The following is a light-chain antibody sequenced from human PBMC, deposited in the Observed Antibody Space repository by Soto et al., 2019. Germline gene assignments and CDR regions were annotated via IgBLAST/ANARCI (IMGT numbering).Light chain of an antibody. J-gene: IGLJ2*01. V-gene: IGLV2-23*01. CDR1: SSDVGSYNL. Sequence: QSVLTQPASVSGSPGQSITISCTGTSSDVGSYNLVSWYQQSPGEAPKLMIYEGSKRPSGVSNRFSGSKSGNTASLTISGLQAEDEADYYCCSYAGSDTMIFGGGTKLTVL. CDR2: EGS. CDR3: CSYAGSDTMI.